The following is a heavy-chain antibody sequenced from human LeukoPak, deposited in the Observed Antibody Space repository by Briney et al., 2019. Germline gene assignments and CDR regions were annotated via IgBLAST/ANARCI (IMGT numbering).Heavy chain of an antibody. D-gene: IGHD6-19*01. Sequence: GGSLRLSCAACGFTFSSYGMHWVRQAPGKGLEWVAVISYDGSNKYYADSVKGRFTISRDNSKNTLYLQMNSRKAEDTAVYYCAKGEIAVAEYWGQGTLVTVSS. V-gene: IGHV3-30*18. CDR3: AKGEIAVAEY. J-gene: IGHJ4*02. CDR2: ISYDGSNK. CDR1: GFTFSSYG.